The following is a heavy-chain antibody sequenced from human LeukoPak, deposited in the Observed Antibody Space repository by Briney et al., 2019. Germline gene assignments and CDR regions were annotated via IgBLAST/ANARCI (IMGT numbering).Heavy chain of an antibody. Sequence: SETLSLTCTVSGGSITSDGHYWAWIRQPPEKGLEWIGHIDYNGSFYNPSLKSRITISVDASKKQFSLRLRSMSPADTAVYFCARLSDTRRGLAFDVWGQGSLVSVSS. CDR2: IDYNGS. J-gene: IGHJ3*01. CDR3: ARLSDTRRGLAFDV. CDR1: GGSITSDGHY. D-gene: IGHD3-22*01. V-gene: IGHV4-39*01.